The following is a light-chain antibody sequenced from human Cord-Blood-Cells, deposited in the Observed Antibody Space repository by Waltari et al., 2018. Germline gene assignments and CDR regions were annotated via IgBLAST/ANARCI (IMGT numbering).Light chain of an antibody. J-gene: IGKJ2*01. Sequence: EIVLTQSPATLSVSPGERATLSCRASQSVRSNLAWYQQQPGQAPRLLIYGASTRATGIAPRFSGSRSGTEFTVNISSLQSEDFAVYYGQQYNNWPPYTFGQGTKLEIK. CDR2: GAS. CDR1: QSVRSN. CDR3: QQYNNWPPYT. V-gene: IGKV3D-15*01.